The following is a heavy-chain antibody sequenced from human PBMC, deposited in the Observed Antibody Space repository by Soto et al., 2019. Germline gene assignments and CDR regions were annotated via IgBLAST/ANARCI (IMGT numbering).Heavy chain of an antibody. CDR2: IIDSGGST. CDR3: TKPKYRGVVVNV. J-gene: IGHJ6*02. V-gene: IGHV3-23*01. D-gene: IGHD3-10*01. CDR1: GFTFSSCA. Sequence: PGGSLRLSCAASGFTFSSCAMGWVRQAPGKGLEWVSDIIDSGGSTYYADAVKGRFTISRDNSKSTLYLQMNSLRAEDTAVYYCTKPKYRGVVVNVWGQGTTVTVSS.